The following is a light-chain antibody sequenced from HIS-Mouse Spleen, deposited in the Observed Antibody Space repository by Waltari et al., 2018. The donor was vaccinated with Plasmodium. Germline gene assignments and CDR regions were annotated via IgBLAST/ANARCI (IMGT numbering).Light chain of an antibody. CDR2: GNS. CDR1: SSYIAAGYD. CDR3: QSYDSSLSGVV. V-gene: IGLV1-40*01. Sequence: QSVLTQPPSVSGAPGQRVTISCTGRSSYIAAGYDFHWYQQLPGTAPKLLIYGNSNRPSGVPDLFSGSKSGTSASLAITGLQAEDEADYYCQSYDSSLSGVVFGGGTKLTVL. J-gene: IGLJ2*01.